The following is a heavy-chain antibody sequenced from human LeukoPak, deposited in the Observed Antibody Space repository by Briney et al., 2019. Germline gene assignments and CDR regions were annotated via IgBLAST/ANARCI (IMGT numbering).Heavy chain of an antibody. Sequence: PGGSLRLSCAASGFTFDDYAMHWVRQAPGKGLEWVAVISYDGSNKYYADSVKGRFTISRDNSKNTLYLQMNSLRAEDTAVYYCARDIEVEVVGNAFDIWGQGTMVTVSS. D-gene: IGHD2-15*01. V-gene: IGHV3-30-3*01. CDR2: ISYDGSNK. J-gene: IGHJ3*02. CDR3: ARDIEVEVVGNAFDI. CDR1: GFTFDDYA.